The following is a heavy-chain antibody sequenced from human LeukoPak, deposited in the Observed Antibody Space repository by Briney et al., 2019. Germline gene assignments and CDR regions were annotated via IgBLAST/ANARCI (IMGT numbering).Heavy chain of an antibody. V-gene: IGHV1-69*13. D-gene: IGHD2-15*01. Sequence: GASVKVSCKASGGTFSSYAISWVRQAPGQGLEWMGGIIPIFGTANYAQKFQDRVTITADESTSTAYMELSSLRSEDTAVYYCARAASPLNWFDPWGQGTLVTVSS. CDR2: IIPIFGTA. CDR1: GGTFSSYA. J-gene: IGHJ5*02. CDR3: ARAASPLNWFDP.